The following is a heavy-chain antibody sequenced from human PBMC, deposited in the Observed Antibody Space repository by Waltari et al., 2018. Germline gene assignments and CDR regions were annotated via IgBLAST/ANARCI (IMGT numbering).Heavy chain of an antibody. Sequence: QVVESGGGLVQPGGSLRLSCAASGFTFSSYWMHWVRQAPGKGLVWVSRISTYGTSPNYADSVKGRFTISRDNAKNTLYLQMNSLRAEDTAVYYCARDPVVPKADNWFDPWGQGTLVTVSS. D-gene: IGHD2-2*01. CDR2: ISTYGTSP. J-gene: IGHJ5*02. CDR1: GFTFSSYW. V-gene: IGHV3-74*01. CDR3: ARDPVVPKADNWFDP.